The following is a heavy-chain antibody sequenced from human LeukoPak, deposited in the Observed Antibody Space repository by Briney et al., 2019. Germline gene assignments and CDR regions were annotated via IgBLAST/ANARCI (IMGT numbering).Heavy chain of an antibody. CDR3: ARGSSCFIY. J-gene: IGHJ4*02. CDR1: GGSISSGSYY. D-gene: IGHD2-2*01. CDR2: IYTSGST. V-gene: IGHV4-61*02. Sequence: SQTLSLTCTVSGGSISSGSYYWSWIRQPAGKGLEWIGRIYTSGSTNYNPSLKSRVTISVDTSKNQFSLKLSSVTAADTAVYYCARGSSCFIYWGQGTLVTVSS.